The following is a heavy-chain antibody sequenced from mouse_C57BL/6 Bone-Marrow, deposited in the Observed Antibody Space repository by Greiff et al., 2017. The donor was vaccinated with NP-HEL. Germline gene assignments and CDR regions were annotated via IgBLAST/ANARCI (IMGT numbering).Heavy chain of an antibody. CDR2: IDPEDGDT. D-gene: IGHD2-2*01. Sequence: EVQLQQSGAELVKPGASVKLSCTASGFNIKDYYMHWVKQRPEQGLEWIGRIDPEDGDTKYATKFQGKATIAADTSSNTAYLQLSSLTSEDTAVYDCARYDGYYWYFDVGGTGTTVTVSS. V-gene: IGHV14-2*01. CDR1: GFNIKDYY. CDR3: ARYDGYYWYFDV. J-gene: IGHJ1*03.